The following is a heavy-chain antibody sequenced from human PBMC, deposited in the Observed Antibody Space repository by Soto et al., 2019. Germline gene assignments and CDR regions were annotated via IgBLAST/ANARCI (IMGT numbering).Heavy chain of an antibody. CDR3: AKDHHGLYCSSTSCPSYGMDV. CDR1: GFTFSSYA. J-gene: IGHJ6*02. D-gene: IGHD2-2*01. CDR2: ISGSGGST. Sequence: GGSLRLSCAASGFTFSSYAMSWVRQAPGKGLEWVSAISGSGGSTYYADSVKGRFTISRDNSKNTLYLQMNSLRAEDTAVYYCAKDHHGLYCSSTSCPSYGMDVWGQGTTVTVS. V-gene: IGHV3-23*01.